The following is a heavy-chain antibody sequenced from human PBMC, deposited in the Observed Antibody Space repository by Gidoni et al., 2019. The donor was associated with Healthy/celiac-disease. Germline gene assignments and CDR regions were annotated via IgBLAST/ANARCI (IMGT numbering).Heavy chain of an antibody. CDR2: IYWDDDK. Sequence: QITLKESGPTLVKPTQTLTLTCPFSGFSLSTSGVGVGWILQPPGKALECLALIYWDDDKRYSPSLKSRLTITKDTSKNQVVLTMTNMDPVDTATYYCASIAAAGPIYYFDYWGQGTLVTVSS. CDR1: GFSLSTSGVG. J-gene: IGHJ4*02. D-gene: IGHD6-13*01. CDR3: ASIAAAGPIYYFDY. V-gene: IGHV2-5*02.